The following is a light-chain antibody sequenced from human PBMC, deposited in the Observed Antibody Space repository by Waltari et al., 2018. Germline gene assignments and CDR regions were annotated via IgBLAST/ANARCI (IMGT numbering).Light chain of an antibody. Sequence: DIQMTQSPSSLSASVGDRVTITCQASQDISNYFNWYQQKPGKAPQLLIYDASKLETGVPSRFSGSGSGTDFTFTISSLQPEDIATYYCQQYDNLSLTFGGGTKVEIK. V-gene: IGKV1-33*01. CDR3: QQYDNLSLT. CDR1: QDISNY. CDR2: DAS. J-gene: IGKJ4*01.